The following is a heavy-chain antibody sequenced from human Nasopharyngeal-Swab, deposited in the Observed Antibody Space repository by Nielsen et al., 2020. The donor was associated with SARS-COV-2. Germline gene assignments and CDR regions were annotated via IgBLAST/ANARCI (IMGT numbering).Heavy chain of an antibody. CDR3: ARDGGSYNDY. CDR2: IKQDGSEK. D-gene: IGHD1-26*01. V-gene: IGHV3-7*01. CDR1: GFTFSSYW. J-gene: IGHJ4*02. Sequence: ESPKTSCAASGFTFSSYWMSWVRQAPGKGLEWVAHIKQDGSEKYYVDSVKGRFTISRDNAKNSLYLQMNSLRAEDTAVYYCARDGGSYNDYWGQGTLVTVSS.